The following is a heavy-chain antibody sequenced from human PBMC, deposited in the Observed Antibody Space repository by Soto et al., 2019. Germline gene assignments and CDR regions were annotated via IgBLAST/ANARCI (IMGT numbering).Heavy chain of an antibody. Sequence: EEQLLQSGGGLAQPGGSLRVSCTASGFTFSSYAMTWVRQAPGKGLVWVSAISGRGGSTYYADSVKGRFTISRDNSKNTLYLQMNSLRAEDTAVYYCAKVFYYVMDVWGQGTTVTVSS. V-gene: IGHV3-23*01. CDR3: AKVFYYVMDV. CDR2: ISGRGGST. J-gene: IGHJ6*02. CDR1: GFTFSSYA.